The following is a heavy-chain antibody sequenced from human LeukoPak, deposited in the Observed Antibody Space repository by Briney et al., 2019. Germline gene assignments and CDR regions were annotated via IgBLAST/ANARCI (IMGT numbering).Heavy chain of an antibody. V-gene: IGHV3-74*01. CDR2: IKSDGST. D-gene: IGHD3-22*01. J-gene: IGHJ1*01. CDR3: ARAPSEIGGYYPEYFRH. Sequence: GGSLRLSCAASGFTFSSFWMHWVRQAPGKGLVWVPRIKSDGSTNYADSVKGRFTISRDNTKNTVPLQMNSLRVEDTGVYYCARAPSEIGGYYPEYFRHWGQGTLVTVSS. CDR1: GFTFSSFW.